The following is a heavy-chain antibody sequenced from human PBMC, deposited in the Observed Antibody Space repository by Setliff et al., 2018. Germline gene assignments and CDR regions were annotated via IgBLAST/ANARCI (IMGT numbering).Heavy chain of an antibody. Sequence: PSETLSLTCSVLGGSITSRSYYWGWIRQSPGKGLEWLGTIYYSGTTYYNSSLRSRVSISTDTSKNEFSLRLSSVTAADTAVYYCVKPTWAGEVSSPFAFWFESWGQGTLVTVSS. D-gene: IGHD3-3*01. CDR2: IYYSGTT. J-gene: IGHJ5*01. V-gene: IGHV4-39*01. CDR1: GGSITSRSYY. CDR3: VKPTWAGEVSSPFAFWFES.